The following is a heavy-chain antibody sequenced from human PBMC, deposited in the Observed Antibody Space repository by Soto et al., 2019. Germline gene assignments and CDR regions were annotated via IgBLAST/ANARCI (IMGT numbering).Heavy chain of an antibody. CDR1: GGTFSDFT. CDR2: IIPMIGAT. CDR3: ARYWSAGTLYGAFDI. D-gene: IGHD2-15*01. Sequence: QVQLVQSGSEVKKPGSSVKVSCKASGGTFSDFTLSWLGKAPGRGLDWMGGIIPMIGATNNAQKLKGRLTITADKSTGTVYMELNSLRSDDTAVYYCARYWSAGTLYGAFDIWGQGTEVTVSP. V-gene: IGHV1-69*06. J-gene: IGHJ3*02.